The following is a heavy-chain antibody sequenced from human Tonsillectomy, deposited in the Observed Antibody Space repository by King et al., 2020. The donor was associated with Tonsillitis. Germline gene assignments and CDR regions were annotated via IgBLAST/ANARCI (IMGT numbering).Heavy chain of an antibody. Sequence: VQLVESGGGVVQPGRSLRLSCAASGFTFSSYGMHWVRQAPGKGLEWVAGISYDGSNKYYAYFGKGRFTNSRDNSKNTLYLQMNSLRAEDTAVYYCAKSLYSSSWYTSYFDYWGQGTLVTVSS. J-gene: IGHJ4*02. CDR3: AKSLYSSSWYTSYFDY. V-gene: IGHV3-30*18. CDR1: GFTFSSYG. D-gene: IGHD6-13*01. CDR2: ISYDGSNK.